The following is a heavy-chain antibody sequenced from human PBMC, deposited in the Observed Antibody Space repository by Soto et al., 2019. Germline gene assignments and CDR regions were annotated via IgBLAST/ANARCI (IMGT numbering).Heavy chain of an antibody. J-gene: IGHJ4*02. CDR2: IYRGGST. CDR3: AREVGPYSSSSYGPFEY. Sequence: EVQLVESGGGLVQPGGYLSLSCAASGFTVSSNYMNCVRQAPGKGLEWVSIIYRGGSTSYADSVKGSFTSYRDNSNNTLDLQMDCLRPEDTGVDYCAREVGPYSSSSYGPFEYCGQGTLITVSS. V-gene: IGHV3-66*01. CDR1: GFTVSSNY. D-gene: IGHD6-6*01.